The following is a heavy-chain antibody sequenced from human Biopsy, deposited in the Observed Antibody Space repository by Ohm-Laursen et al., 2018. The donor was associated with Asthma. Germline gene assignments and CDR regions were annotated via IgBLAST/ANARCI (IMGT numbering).Heavy chain of an antibody. CDR3: ARMITIFGVVSRGMDV. D-gene: IGHD3-3*01. V-gene: IGHV3-48*02. CDR2: ISSSSSTI. Sequence: GSLRLSCAASGFTFSRYDMNWVRQAPGKGLEWVSYISSSSSTIYYADSVKGRFTISRDNAKNSLYLQMNSLRDEDTAVYYCARMITIFGVVSRGMDVWGQGTTVTVSS. J-gene: IGHJ6*02. CDR1: GFTFSRYD.